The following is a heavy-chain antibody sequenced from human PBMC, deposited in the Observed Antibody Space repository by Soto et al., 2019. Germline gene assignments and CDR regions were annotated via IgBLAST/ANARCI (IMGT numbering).Heavy chain of an antibody. Sequence: SETLSLTCTVSGGSVSRGSYYWSWIRQPPGKGLEWIGYIYYFGSTNYNPSLKSRVTISVDTSKNQFSLKLSSVTAADTAVYYCAREADEDSSGYYFAFDIWGQGTMVTVSS. V-gene: IGHV4-61*01. CDR2: IYYFGST. D-gene: IGHD3-22*01. CDR3: AREADEDSSGYYFAFDI. J-gene: IGHJ3*02. CDR1: GGSVSRGSYY.